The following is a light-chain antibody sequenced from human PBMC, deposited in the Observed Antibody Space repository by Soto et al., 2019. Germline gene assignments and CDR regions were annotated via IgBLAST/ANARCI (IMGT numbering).Light chain of an antibody. CDR2: EVS. CDR1: SSDVGSYNL. V-gene: IGLV2-23*02. CDR3: PLISGKSPLV. Sequence: QSALTQPASVSGSPGQSITISCTGTSSDVGSYNLVSWYQQHPGKAPKLMIYEVSKRPSGVSNRFSGSKSGNTASLTISGPPAEDGADYYCPLISGKSPLVFGGGTK. J-gene: IGLJ2*01.